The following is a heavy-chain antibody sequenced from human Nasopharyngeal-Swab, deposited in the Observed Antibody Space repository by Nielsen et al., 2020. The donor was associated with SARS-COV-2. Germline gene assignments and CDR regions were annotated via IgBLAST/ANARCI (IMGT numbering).Heavy chain of an antibody. J-gene: IGHJ4*02. CDR3: ARDDGDVPGVTGSGPPGGF. CDR1: GYTFTDYY. V-gene: IGHV1-2*06. CDR2: INSNSGDT. Sequence: SVKVSCKASGYTFTDYYMHWVRQAPGQGLEWMGRINSNSGDTNYAQNFQGRVTLTRDTSIKTAYMELSSLRSDDTAVYYCARDDGDVPGVTGSGPPGGFWGQGTLVTVSS. D-gene: IGHD2-8*01.